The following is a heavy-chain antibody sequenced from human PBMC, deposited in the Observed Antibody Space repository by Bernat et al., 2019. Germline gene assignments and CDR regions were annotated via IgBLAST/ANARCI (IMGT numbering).Heavy chain of an antibody. J-gene: IGHJ4*02. Sequence: EVKLVETGGGLIQPGGSLRLSCAASGFTVSSNYMSWVRQAPGKGLEWVSVIYSGGSTYYADSVKGRFTISRDNSKNTLYLQMNSLRAEDTAVYYCARGPSYYYGSGSFDFDYWGQGTLVTVSS. CDR3: ARGPSYYYGSGSFDFDY. CDR1: GFTVSSNY. V-gene: IGHV3-53*02. D-gene: IGHD3-10*01. CDR2: IYSGGST.